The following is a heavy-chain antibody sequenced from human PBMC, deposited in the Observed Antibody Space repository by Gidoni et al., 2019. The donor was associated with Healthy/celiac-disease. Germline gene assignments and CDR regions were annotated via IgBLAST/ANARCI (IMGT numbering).Heavy chain of an antibody. V-gene: IGHV4-59*01. CDR1: AGSISSYY. J-gene: IGHJ4*02. D-gene: IGHD2-21*02. CDR2: NYYSGST. Sequence: QVQLQESGPGLVKPSETLSLNCTVPAGSISSYYWSWIRQPPGKGLEWIGYNYYSGSTNYNPSLKSRVTISVDTSKNQFSLKLSSVTAADTAVYYCARDLGIGCGGDCLGGYWGQGTLVTVSS. CDR3: ARDLGIGCGGDCLGGY.